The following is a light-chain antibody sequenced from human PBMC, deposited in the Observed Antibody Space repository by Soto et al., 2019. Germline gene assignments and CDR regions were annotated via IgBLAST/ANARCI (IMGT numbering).Light chain of an antibody. CDR2: GTS. Sequence: EIVLTQSPGTLSLSPGERATLSCRASQSVSSSYLVWYHQKPGQAPRLLIFGTSRRASGIPDRFSGSGSGTDFTLTISRLEPEDFAVYYCQHYGSSPGTFGPGTKVDIK. J-gene: IGKJ3*01. CDR1: QSVSSSY. V-gene: IGKV3-20*01. CDR3: QHYGSSPGT.